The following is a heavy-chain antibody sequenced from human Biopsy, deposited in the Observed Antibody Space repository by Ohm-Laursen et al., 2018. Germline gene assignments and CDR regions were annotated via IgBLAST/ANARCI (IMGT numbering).Heavy chain of an antibody. Sequence: SLRLSCAAFGFTFSNYVMNWVRQAPGKGLEWVSVLSGSGGTTYYADSVKGRFTISRDNSKNTLYLQMNSLTAEDTAVYYCAKTFHGSSFLYDYWGQGTLVTVSS. CDR2: LSGSGGTT. J-gene: IGHJ4*02. D-gene: IGHD2-15*01. V-gene: IGHV3-23*01. CDR1: GFTFSNYV. CDR3: AKTFHGSSFLYDY.